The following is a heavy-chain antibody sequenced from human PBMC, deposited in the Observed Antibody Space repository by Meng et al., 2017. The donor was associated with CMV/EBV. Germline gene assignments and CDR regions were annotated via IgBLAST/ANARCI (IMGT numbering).Heavy chain of an antibody. D-gene: IGHD7-27*01. Sequence: GGSLRLSCAASGFTFSSYSMNWVRQAPGKGLVWVSRINSDGSSTSYADSVKGRFTISRDNAKNTLYLQMNSLRAEDTAVYYCARVPGPWVMDVWGQGTTVTVSS. CDR1: GFTFSSYS. V-gene: IGHV3-74*01. CDR3: ARVPGPWVMDV. CDR2: INSDGSST. J-gene: IGHJ6*02.